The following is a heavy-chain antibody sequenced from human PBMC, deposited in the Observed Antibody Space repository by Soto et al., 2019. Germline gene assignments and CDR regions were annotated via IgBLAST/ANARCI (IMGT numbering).Heavy chain of an antibody. J-gene: IGHJ6*01. Sequence: AASEKVSCKASGYTFPSSAMHCVRQAPGQRLEWMGWINAGNGNTKYSQKFQGRVTITRDTSASTAYMELSSLRSEDTAVYYCARVFRSSYGRQEYYYYGMDVWGQGTTVTVSS. CDR3: ARVFRSSYGRQEYYYYGMDV. CDR1: GYTFPSSA. CDR2: INAGNGNT. D-gene: IGHD5-18*01. V-gene: IGHV1-3*01.